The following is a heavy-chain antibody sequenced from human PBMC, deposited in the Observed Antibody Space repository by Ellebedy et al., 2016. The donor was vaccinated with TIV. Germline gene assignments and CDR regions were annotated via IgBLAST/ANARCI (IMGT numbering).Heavy chain of an antibody. CDR2: IYPGDSET. V-gene: IGHV5-51*01. J-gene: IGHJ4*02. CDR1: GYTFTDYW. Sequence: GESLKISCKSSGYTFTDYWIGWVRQMPGKGLECMGIIYPGDSETRYSPSFQGQVTISADTSITTAYLQWSGLKASDTAIYFCARATTTSYSFDYWGQGALVTVSS. D-gene: IGHD4-11*01. CDR3: ARATTTSYSFDY.